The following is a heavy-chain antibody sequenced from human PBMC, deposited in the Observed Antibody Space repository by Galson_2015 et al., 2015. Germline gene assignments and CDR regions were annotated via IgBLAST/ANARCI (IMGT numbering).Heavy chain of an antibody. Sequence: SVKVSCKASGYSFNSFAMNWVRQAPGQGLEWMGWINTNTGNPTYAQGFTGRFVFSLDTSVSTAYLQISSLKAEDTAVYYCARDPDHYAPGSYFEESGYWGQGTLVTVSS. D-gene: IGHD3-10*01. V-gene: IGHV7-4-1*02. CDR2: INTNTGNP. J-gene: IGHJ4*02. CDR1: GYSFNSFA. CDR3: ARDPDHYAPGSYFEESGY.